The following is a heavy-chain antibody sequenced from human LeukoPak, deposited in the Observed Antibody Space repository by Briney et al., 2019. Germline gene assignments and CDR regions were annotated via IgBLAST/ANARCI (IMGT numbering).Heavy chain of an antibody. D-gene: IGHD1-26*01. Sequence: GGSLRLSCVASGFTFTNYGMMWVRHAPGKGLEWVSYIDTDGRSTTYGDSVKGRFTISRDNAKNTLYLQMNSLRAEDTAMYYCARNYNGMSYWGQGTLVIVSS. J-gene: IGHJ4*02. CDR2: IDTDGRST. CDR1: GFTFTNYG. CDR3: ARNYNGMSY. V-gene: IGHV3-74*01.